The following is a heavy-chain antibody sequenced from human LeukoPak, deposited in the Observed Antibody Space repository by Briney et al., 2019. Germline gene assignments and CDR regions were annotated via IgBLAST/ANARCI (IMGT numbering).Heavy chain of an antibody. D-gene: IGHD5-18*01. CDR3: ARDLYASYDGYGY. CDR2: INPNSGGT. CDR1: GYTFTGYY. Sequence: GASVTVSCKASGYTFTGYYMHWVRQAPGQGREWMGWINPNSGGTNYAQKFQGRVTMTRDTSISTAYMELSRLRSDDTAVYYCARDLYASYDGYGYWGQGTLVTVSS. J-gene: IGHJ4*02. V-gene: IGHV1-2*02.